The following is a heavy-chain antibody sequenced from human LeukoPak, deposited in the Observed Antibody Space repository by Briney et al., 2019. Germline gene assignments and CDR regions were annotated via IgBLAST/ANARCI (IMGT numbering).Heavy chain of an antibody. CDR1: GFTFSSYG. J-gene: IGHJ4*02. V-gene: IGHV3-30*18. D-gene: IGHD6-13*01. Sequence: GGSLRLSCAVSGFTFSSYGMHWVRQAPGKGLEWVAVISYDGSNKYYADSVKGRFTISRDNSKNTLYLQMNSLRAEDTAVYYCAKDGGPRIAAAGPSWAPCLDWGQGTLVTVSS. CDR2: ISYDGSNK. CDR3: AKDGGPRIAAAGPSWAPCLD.